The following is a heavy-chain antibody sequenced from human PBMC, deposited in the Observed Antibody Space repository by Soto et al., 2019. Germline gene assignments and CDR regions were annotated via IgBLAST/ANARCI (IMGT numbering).Heavy chain of an antibody. J-gene: IGHJ3*02. Sequence: LGSTVCGETMYSAGDDGCLIHQHPGKGLEWIGYIYYSGSTYYNPSLKSRVTISVDTSKNQFSLKLSSVTAADTAVYYCARGQPFWELQDAFDIWGQGTMVTVSS. V-gene: IGHV4-31*03. CDR3: ARGQPFWELQDAFDI. D-gene: IGHD1-7*01. CDR2: IYYSGST. CDR1: GETMYSAGDD.